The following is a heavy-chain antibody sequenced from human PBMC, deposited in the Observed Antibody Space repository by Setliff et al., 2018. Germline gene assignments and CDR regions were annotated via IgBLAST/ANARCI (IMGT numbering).Heavy chain of an antibody. CDR3: ARDGGGDSDAFDI. V-gene: IGHV1-2*06. Sequence: ASVKVSCKASGYTFTGYDMYWVRQAPGQGLEWMGRINPSSGATIYAQKFRGRVTMTSDTSISTAYMELGRLRSDDTAVYFCARDGGGDSDAFDIWGLGTMVTVSS. CDR2: INPSSGAT. J-gene: IGHJ3*02. D-gene: IGHD3-16*01. CDR1: GYTFTGYD.